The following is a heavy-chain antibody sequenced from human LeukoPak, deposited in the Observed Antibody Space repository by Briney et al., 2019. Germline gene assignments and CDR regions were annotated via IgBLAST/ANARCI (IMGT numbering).Heavy chain of an antibody. J-gene: IGHJ5*02. V-gene: IGHV3-30-3*01. CDR1: GFTFSSYA. CDR3: ARGRFLEWLLSSNWFDP. Sequence: PGGSLRLSCAASGFTFSSYAMHWVRQAPGKGLEWVAVISYDGSNKYCADSVKGRFTISRDNSKNTLYLQMNSLRAEDTAVYYCARGRFLEWLLSSNWFDPWGQGTLVTVSS. CDR2: ISYDGSNK. D-gene: IGHD3-3*01.